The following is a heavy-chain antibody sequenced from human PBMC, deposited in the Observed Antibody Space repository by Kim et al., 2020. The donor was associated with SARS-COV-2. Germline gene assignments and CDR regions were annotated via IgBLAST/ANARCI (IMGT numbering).Heavy chain of an antibody. CDR2: GSTN. V-gene: IGHV3-30*03. CDR3: ARDDWLDI. Sequence: GSTNYNAESVECPFSTSRDTSKNTLYLQMNSLRAEEPAVYYCARDDWLDIWGHGTLVTVSS. J-gene: IGHJ5*01.